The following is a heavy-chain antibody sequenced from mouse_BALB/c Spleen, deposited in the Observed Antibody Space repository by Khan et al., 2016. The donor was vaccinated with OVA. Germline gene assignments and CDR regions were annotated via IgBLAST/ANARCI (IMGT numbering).Heavy chain of an antibody. J-gene: IGHJ3*01. D-gene: IGHD2-14*01. CDR3: ATSTYRYSLDD. CDR2: MIYSGST. V-gene: IGHV3-8*02. Sequence: EVQLQESGPSLVKPSQTLSLTCSVSGDSITSGCWNWIRKFPGNRLEYMVYMIYSGSTYYNPALKCRITITRHNSKNQDYLQLNCVQTEDTAKYYGATSTYRYSLDDWGQGTPVTVSA. CDR1: GDSITSGC.